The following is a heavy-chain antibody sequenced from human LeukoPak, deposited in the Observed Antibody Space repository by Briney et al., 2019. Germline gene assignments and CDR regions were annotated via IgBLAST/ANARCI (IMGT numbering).Heavy chain of an antibody. CDR1: GFTFSSYW. V-gene: IGHV3-30*03. Sequence: GGSLRLSCAASGFTFSSYWMSWVRQAPGKGLEWVAVISYDGSNKYYADSVKGRFTISRDNSKNTLYPQMNSLRAEDTAVYYCARSEMISSIAARFDYWGQGTLVTVSS. J-gene: IGHJ4*02. D-gene: IGHD6-6*01. CDR2: ISYDGSNK. CDR3: ARSEMISSIAARFDY.